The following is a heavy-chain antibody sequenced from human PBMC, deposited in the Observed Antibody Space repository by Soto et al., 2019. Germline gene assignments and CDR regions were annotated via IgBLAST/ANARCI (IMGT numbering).Heavy chain of an antibody. CDR2: ISAHNGNT. V-gene: IGHV1-18*01. CDR1: GYTFTSYG. Sequence: QVHLVQSGAEVKKPGASVKVSCKVCGYTFTSYGITWVRQAPGQALEWMGWISAHNGNTDYAQKLQGRVIVTRDTSTSTAYMELRSLISDDTAVYYCARGRYGDYWGQGALVTVSS. D-gene: IGHD1-1*01. J-gene: IGHJ4*02. CDR3: ARGRYGDY.